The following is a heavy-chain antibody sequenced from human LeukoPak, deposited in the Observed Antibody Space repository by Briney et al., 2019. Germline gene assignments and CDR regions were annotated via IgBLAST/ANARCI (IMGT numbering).Heavy chain of an antibody. CDR1: GFAFNTYA. CDR2: IWHDGSHK. Sequence: GGSLRLACAASGFAFNTYAMHWVRQAPGQELEWVALIWHDGSHKFYSNSVRGQFTISRDNSKNTVSLQMNNLRPEDTAVYYCAREIFGSGCYPDFWGQGTLVTVSS. J-gene: IGHJ4*02. V-gene: IGHV3-33*01. D-gene: IGHD3-10*01. CDR3: AREIFGSGCYPDF.